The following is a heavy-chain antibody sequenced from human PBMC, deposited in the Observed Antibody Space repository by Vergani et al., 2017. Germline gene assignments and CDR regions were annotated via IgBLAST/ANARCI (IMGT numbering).Heavy chain of an antibody. CDR1: GFTFSDYY. CDR3: ARVIQEWYYYYMDV. Sequence: QVQLVESGGGLVKPGGSLRLSCAASGFTFSDYYMSWIRQAPGKGLEWVSSISSSSSYIYYADSVKGRFTISRDNAKNSLYLQMNSLRAEDTAVYYCARVIQEWYYYYMDVWGKGTTVTVSS. V-gene: IGHV3-11*06. J-gene: IGHJ6*03. D-gene: IGHD3-3*01. CDR2: ISSSSSYI.